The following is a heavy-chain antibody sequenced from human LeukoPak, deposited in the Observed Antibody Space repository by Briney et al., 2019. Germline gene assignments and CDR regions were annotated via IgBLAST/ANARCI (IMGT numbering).Heavy chain of an antibody. CDR1: GYSFTSYW. D-gene: IGHD3-3*01. CDR3: ARRAGFLGSNWFDP. CDR2: IYPGDSDT. J-gene: IGHJ5*02. V-gene: IGHV5-51*01. Sequence: NHGESLRISCKGSGYSFTSYWIGWVRQMPGKGLEWMGIIYPGDSDTRYSPSFQGQVTISADKSISTAYLQWSSLKASDTAMYYCARRAGFLGSNWFDPWGQGTLVTVSS.